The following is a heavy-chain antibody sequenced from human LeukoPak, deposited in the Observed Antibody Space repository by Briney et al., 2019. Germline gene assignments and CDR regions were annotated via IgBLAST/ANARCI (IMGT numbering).Heavy chain of an antibody. Sequence: PGGSLRLSCAASGFTFSSYWTSWVRQAPGKGLEWVANIKQDGSEKYYVDSVKGRFTISRDNAKNSLYLQMTSLRAEDTAVYYCASSWGSAIDFWGQGTLVTVSS. D-gene: IGHD3-16*01. CDR3: ASSWGSAIDF. J-gene: IGHJ4*02. CDR2: IKQDGSEK. V-gene: IGHV3-7*01. CDR1: GFTFSSYW.